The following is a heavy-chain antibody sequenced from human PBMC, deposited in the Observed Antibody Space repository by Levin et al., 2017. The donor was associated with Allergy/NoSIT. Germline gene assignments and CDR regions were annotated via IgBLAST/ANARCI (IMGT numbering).Heavy chain of an antibody. D-gene: IGHD2-21*01. Sequence: ASVKVSCAASGFTFSSYAMSWVRQAPGKGLEWVSAISGSGGSTYYADSVKGRFTISRDNSKNTLYLQMNSLRAEDTAVYYCAKDLDCYCYGMDVWGQGTTVTVSS. CDR3: AKDLDCYCYGMDV. CDR2: ISGSGGST. CDR1: GFTFSSYA. V-gene: IGHV3-23*01. J-gene: IGHJ6*02.